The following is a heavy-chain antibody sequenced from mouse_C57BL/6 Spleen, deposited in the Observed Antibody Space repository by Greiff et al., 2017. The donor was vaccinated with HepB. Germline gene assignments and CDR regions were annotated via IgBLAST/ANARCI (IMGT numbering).Heavy chain of an antibody. Sequence: VQLQQSGPELVKPGASVKISCKASGYAFSSSWMNWVKQRPAKGLEWIGRIYPGDGDTNYNGKFKGKATLTADKSSSTAYMQLSSLTSEDSAVYFCAREYSGNYFDYWGQGTTLTVSS. J-gene: IGHJ2*01. CDR3: AREYSGNYFDY. V-gene: IGHV1-82*01. D-gene: IGHD4-1*01. CDR2: IYPGDGDT. CDR1: GYAFSSSW.